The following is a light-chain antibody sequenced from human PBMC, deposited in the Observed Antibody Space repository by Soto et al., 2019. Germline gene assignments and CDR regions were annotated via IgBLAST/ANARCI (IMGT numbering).Light chain of an antibody. V-gene: IGKV1-5*01. Sequence: DIQMTQSPSTLSASVGDRVTITCRASQSISTWLAWYQQKPGKAPKVLIYDASSLESGVPSRFSGSGSGTEFTLTINSLQPDDFATYYCQHYKHYLIVGPGTKVDIK. J-gene: IGKJ3*01. CDR3: QHYKHYLI. CDR1: QSISTW. CDR2: DAS.